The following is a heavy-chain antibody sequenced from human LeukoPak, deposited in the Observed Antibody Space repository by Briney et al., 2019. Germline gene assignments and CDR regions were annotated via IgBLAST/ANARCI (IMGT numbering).Heavy chain of an antibody. CDR2: IRSKPYGGTT. Sequence: VGSLRLSCVASGFTFYDYAMSWVRQAPGKGLEWISSIRSKPYGGTTEYAASVKGRFTISRANAKNSLYLQMNSLRAEDTAVYYCARTTAMRIAGATNAFDIWGKGTMVTVSS. V-gene: IGHV3-49*04. CDR3: ARTTAMRIAGATNAFDI. CDR1: GFTFYDYA. D-gene: IGHD6-25*01. J-gene: IGHJ3*02.